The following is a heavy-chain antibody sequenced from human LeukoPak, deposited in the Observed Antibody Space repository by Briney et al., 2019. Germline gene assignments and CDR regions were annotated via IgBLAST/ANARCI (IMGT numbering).Heavy chain of an antibody. J-gene: IGHJ4*02. D-gene: IGHD3-10*01. CDR3: ARILNSGSYIDY. CDR2: IDWDDDK. Sequence: LRLSCAASGFTFSSYAMSWVRQAPGKGLEWLARIDWDDDKYYSTSLKTRLTISKDTSKNQVVLTMTNMDPVDTATYYCARILNSGSYIDYWGQGTLVTVSS. V-gene: IGHV2-70*11. CDR1: GFTFSSYAM.